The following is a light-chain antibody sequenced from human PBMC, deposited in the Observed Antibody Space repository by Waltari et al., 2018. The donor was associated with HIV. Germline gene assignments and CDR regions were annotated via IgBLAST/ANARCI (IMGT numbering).Light chain of an antibody. CDR3: ETWDSNIRV. CDR2: VEGSGTY. Sequence: QPVVTQSSSASASLGSSAELTCTLSSGHSSYIIPWHQQQPGKAPRYLMKVEGSGTYNKGSGVPDRFSGSSSGADRYLTISNIQSDDEADYYCETWDSNIRVFGGGTKLTVL. J-gene: IGLJ3*02. CDR1: SGHSSYI. V-gene: IGLV4-60*03.